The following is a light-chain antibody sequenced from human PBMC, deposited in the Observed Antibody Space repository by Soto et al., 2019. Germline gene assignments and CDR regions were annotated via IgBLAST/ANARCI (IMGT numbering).Light chain of an antibody. CDR3: TSFGLDSALV. CDR2: EVS. J-gene: IGLJ1*01. V-gene: IGLV2-14*01. CDR1: SSDVGNYEY. Sequence: QSALTQSASVSGSPGQSITISCTGTSSDVGNYEYVSWYQQHPGKAPKLIIFEVSNRPSGVSNRFSGSKYGNTASLTISGLQAEDEADPHCTSFGLDSALVFGSGTKVIV.